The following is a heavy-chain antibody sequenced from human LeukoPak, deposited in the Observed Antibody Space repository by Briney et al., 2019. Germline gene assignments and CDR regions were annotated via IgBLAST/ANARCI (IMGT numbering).Heavy chain of an antibody. CDR2: IHHSGNT. V-gene: IGHV4-4*02. J-gene: IGHJ4*02. CDR3: ASRIGWYRYDY. Sequence: PSETLSLTCSVSGASISTNYWWGWVRQPPGKGLEWIGEIHHSGNTNYHPSLKSRLAISVDKSKTQFSLKLTSVTAADTAVYFCASRIGWYRYDYWGQGTLVTVS. CDR1: GASISTNYW. D-gene: IGHD6-19*01.